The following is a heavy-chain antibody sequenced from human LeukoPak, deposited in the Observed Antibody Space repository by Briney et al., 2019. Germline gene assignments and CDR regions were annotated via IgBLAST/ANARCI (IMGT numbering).Heavy chain of an antibody. V-gene: IGHV3-53*01. CDR3: TRSTAWSRWDY. D-gene: IGHD1-1*01. CDR2: IYSGGNT. J-gene: IGHJ4*02. Sequence: PGGSLRLSCAASGFTVSINYMSWVRQAPGKGLEWVSVIYSGGNTYYSESVKVRFTISRDNSKNTLYLQVNSLRVEDTAVFYSTRSTAWSRWDYWGPGTLVTVSS. CDR1: GFTVSINY.